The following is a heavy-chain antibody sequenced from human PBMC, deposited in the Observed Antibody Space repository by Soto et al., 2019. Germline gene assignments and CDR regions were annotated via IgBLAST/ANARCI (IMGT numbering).Heavy chain of an antibody. Sequence: SETLSLTCTVSGGSISSYYWSWIRQPPGKGLEWIGYIYYSGSTNYNPSLKSRVTISVDTSKNQFSLKLSSVTAADTAMYYCARTSAAGKYYYGMDVWGQGTTVTVSS. J-gene: IGHJ6*02. CDR2: IYYSGST. D-gene: IGHD6-13*01. CDR1: GGSISSYY. CDR3: ARTSAAGKYYYGMDV. V-gene: IGHV4-59*01.